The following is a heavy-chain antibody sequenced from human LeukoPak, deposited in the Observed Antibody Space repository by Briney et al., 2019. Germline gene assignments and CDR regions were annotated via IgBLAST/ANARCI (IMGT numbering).Heavy chain of an antibody. J-gene: IGHJ6*02. CDR1: GFTFSNAW. V-gene: IGHV4-34*01. CDR3: ARGALYYYYGMDV. Sequence: PGGSLRLSCAASGFTFSNAWMSWVRQAPGKGLEWVGEINHSGSTNYNPSLKSRVTISVDTSKNQFSLKLSSVTAADTAVYYCARGALYYYYGMDVWGQGTTVTVSS. CDR2: INHSGST.